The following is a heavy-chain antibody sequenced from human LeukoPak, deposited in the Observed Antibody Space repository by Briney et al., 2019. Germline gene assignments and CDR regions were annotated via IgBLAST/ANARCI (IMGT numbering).Heavy chain of an antibody. D-gene: IGHD5-18*01. V-gene: IGHV3-23*01. J-gene: IGHJ4*02. CDR3: AKQNAWIQLYYYFDY. Sequence: GRSLRLSCAASGFTFSSYGMSWVRQAPGKGLEWVSAISGSGGSTYYADSVKGRFTISRDNSKNTLYLQMNSLRAEDTAVYYCAKQNAWIQLYYYFDYWGQGTLVTVSS. CDR2: ISGSGGST. CDR1: GFTFSSYG.